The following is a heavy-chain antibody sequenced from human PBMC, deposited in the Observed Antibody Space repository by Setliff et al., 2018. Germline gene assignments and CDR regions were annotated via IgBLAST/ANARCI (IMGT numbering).Heavy chain of an antibody. D-gene: IGHD1-26*01. CDR2: IKEDGSEK. Sequence: GGSLRLSCVASGFTFSRYWMSWVRQAPGKGLEWVANIKEDGSEKYYADSVKGRFTISRDNSKNTLYLQMNSLRAEDTAVYYCARDRGSGSYFLRYFDYWGQGTLVTVSS. CDR3: ARDRGSGSYFLRYFDY. CDR1: GFTFSRYW. V-gene: IGHV3-7*01. J-gene: IGHJ4*02.